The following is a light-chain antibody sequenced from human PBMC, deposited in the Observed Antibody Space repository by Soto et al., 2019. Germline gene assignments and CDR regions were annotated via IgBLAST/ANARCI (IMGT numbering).Light chain of an antibody. CDR2: EVT. V-gene: IGLV2-23*02. CDR1: SSDVGSYNL. Sequence: QSALTQPASVSGSPGQSINISCTGTSSDVGSYNLVSWYQQYPGKAPKLMIYEVTKRPSGVSDRFSGSKSGNTASLTISGLQAEDEADYYCCSYAGGVIFGGGTKLTVL. CDR3: CSYAGGVI. J-gene: IGLJ2*01.